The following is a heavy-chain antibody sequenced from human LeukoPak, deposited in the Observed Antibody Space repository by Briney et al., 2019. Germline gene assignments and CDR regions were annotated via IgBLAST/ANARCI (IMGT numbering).Heavy chain of an antibody. Sequence: PSETLSLTCTVSGGSISSSSYYWGWIRQPPGKGLEWIGSIYNSGSTYYNPSLKSRVTISVDTSKNQFSLKLSSVTAADTAVYYCARLHSSSYHFDCWGQGTLVTVSS. V-gene: IGHV4-39*01. CDR2: IYNSGST. CDR1: GGSISSSSYY. J-gene: IGHJ4*02. CDR3: ARLHSSSYHFDC. D-gene: IGHD6-13*01.